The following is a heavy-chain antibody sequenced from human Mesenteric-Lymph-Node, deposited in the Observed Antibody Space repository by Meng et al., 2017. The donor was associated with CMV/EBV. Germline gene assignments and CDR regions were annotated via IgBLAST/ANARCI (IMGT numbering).Heavy chain of an antibody. J-gene: IGHJ5*02. CDR3: ANYAYQSGRRFDP. D-gene: IGHD3-16*01. Sequence: GESLKISCAASGFTFSTYVMNWVRQAPGKGLEWVANIKQDGSEKYYVDSVKGRFTVSRDNSENTLYLQMNSLRVEDTAVYYCANYAYQSGRRFDPWGQGTLVTVSS. CDR2: IKQDGSEK. V-gene: IGHV3-7*03. CDR1: GFTFSTYV.